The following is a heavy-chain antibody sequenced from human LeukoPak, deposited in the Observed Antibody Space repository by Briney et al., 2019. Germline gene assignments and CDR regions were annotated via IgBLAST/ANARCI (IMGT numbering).Heavy chain of an antibody. CDR2: IYSGGNT. V-gene: IGHV3-53*01. J-gene: IGHJ4*02. Sequence: GGSLRLSCAASGFTVSNTYMDWVRQAPGKGLEWVSVIYSGGNTYYADSVKGRFTISRDNSKNTVYLQMNSLRAEDTAVYFCARLYDILPGHFDYWGQGTLVTVSS. CDR1: GFTVSNTY. D-gene: IGHD3-9*01. CDR3: ARLYDILPGHFDY.